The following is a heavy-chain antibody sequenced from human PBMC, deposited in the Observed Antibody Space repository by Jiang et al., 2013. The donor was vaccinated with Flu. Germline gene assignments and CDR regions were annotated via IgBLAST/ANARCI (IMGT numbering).Heavy chain of an antibody. CDR2: IYPGDSDT. CDR1: GYSFTSYW. V-gene: IGHV5-51*01. CDR3: ARGEEGYYDSSGYPYDAFDI. J-gene: IGHJ3*02. D-gene: IGHD3-22*01. Sequence: SGAEVKKPGESLKISCKGSGYSFTSYWIGWVRQMPGKGLEWMGIIYPGDSDTRYSPSFQGQVTISADKSISTAYLQWSSLKASDTAMYYCARGEEGYYDSSGYPYDAFDIWGQGTMVTVSS.